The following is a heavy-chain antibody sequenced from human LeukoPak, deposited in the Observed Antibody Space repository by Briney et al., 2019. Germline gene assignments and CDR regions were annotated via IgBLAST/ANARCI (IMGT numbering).Heavy chain of an antibody. Sequence: PGGSLRLSCAASGFSFSSYEMNWVRQAPGKGLEWISYISSSGSSISYTDSVKGRFTISRDNAKNSLYLQMNSLRAEDTAVYYCAREWHVVGPTATYYFGMDAWGQGTTVTVSS. CDR1: GFSFSSYE. V-gene: IGHV3-48*03. J-gene: IGHJ6*02. CDR2: ISSSGSSI. D-gene: IGHD2-2*01. CDR3: AREWHVVGPTATYYFGMDA.